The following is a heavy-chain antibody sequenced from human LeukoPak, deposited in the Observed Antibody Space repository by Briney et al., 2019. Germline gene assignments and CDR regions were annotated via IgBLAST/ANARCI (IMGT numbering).Heavy chain of an antibody. V-gene: IGHV4-38-2*02. CDR1: GYSISSGYY. D-gene: IGHD3-3*01. J-gene: IGHJ4*02. CDR3: ARHAGGRGYGFWSGYYSPNHN. Sequence: SETLSLTCTVSGYSISSGYYWGWIRQPPGKGLEWIGSIYHSGSTYYNPSLKSRVTISVDTSKNQFSLKLSSVTAADTAVYYCARHAGGRGYGFWSGYYSPNHNWGQGTLVTVSS. CDR2: IYHSGST.